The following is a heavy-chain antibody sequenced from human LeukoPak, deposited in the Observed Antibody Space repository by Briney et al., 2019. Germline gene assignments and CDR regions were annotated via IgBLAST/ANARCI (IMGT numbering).Heavy chain of an antibody. Sequence: ASVKVSCKASGYTFTSYGISWVRQAPGQGLEWMGWISAYNGNTKYAQKLQGRVTMTTDTSTSTAYMELRSLRSDDTAVYSSARDATYGVGKFDTWGQGTLVTVSS. CDR2: ISAYNGNT. J-gene: IGHJ5*02. CDR3: ARDATYGVGKFDT. CDR1: GYTFTSYG. D-gene: IGHD3-10*01. V-gene: IGHV1-18*01.